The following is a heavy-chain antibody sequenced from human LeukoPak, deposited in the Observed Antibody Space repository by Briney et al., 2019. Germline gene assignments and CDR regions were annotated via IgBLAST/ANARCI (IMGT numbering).Heavy chain of an antibody. Sequence: ASVKVSCKASGYTFTSYGISWVRQAPGQGLEWLGWISAYNGNTNYAQKFQGRVTITADKSTSTAYMELSSLRSEDTALYYCASSEHCSSTSCYGSWGQGTLVTVSS. CDR1: GYTFTSYG. D-gene: IGHD2-2*01. J-gene: IGHJ4*02. CDR3: ASSEHCSSTSCYGS. V-gene: IGHV1-18*01. CDR2: ISAYNGNT.